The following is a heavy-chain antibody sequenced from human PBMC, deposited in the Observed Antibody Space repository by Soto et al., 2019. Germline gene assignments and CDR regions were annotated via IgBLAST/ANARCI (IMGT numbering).Heavy chain of an antibody. D-gene: IGHD3-16*02. CDR2: ISSSSSYI. CDR1: GFTFSSYS. CDR3: ARDSEYDYIWGSYRHDSHRYYFDY. Sequence: GGSLRLSCAASGFTFSSYSMNWVRQAPGKGLEWVSSISSSSSYIYYADSVKGRFTISRDNAKNSLYLQMNSLRAEDTAVYYCARDSEYDYIWGSYRHDSHRYYFDYWGQGTLVTVSS. J-gene: IGHJ4*02. V-gene: IGHV3-21*01.